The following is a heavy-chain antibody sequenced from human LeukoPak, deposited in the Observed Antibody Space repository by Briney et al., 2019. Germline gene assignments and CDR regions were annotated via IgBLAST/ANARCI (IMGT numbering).Heavy chain of an antibody. CDR1: GNSISNYA. V-gene: IGHV1-69*13. CDR3: TTRACHAGGCSSSFYYYYGLHF. J-gene: IGHJ6*02. D-gene: IGHD3-16*01. Sequence: SVKVSCKASGNSISNYAVSWVRQAPGQGFEWMGGIIPIFGTADYAQKFQGRVTIAADQSTSTTYMALSSLKSEDTATYYCTTRACHAGGCSSSFYYYYGLHFWGQGTTVSVSS. CDR2: IIPIFGTA.